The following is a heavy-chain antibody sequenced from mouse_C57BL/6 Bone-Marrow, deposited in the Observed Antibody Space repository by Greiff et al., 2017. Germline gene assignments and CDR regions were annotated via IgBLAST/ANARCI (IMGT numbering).Heavy chain of an antibody. V-gene: IGHV1-50*01. CDR1: GYTFTSYW. J-gene: IGHJ1*03. CDR2: IDPSASYT. D-gene: IGHD1-1*01. CDR3: AREGYYGSSYYWYFDV. Sequence: QVHVKQPGAELVKPGASVKLSCKASGYTFTSYWMQWVKQRPGQGLEWIGEIDPSASYTNYNQKFKGKATLTVDTSSSTAYMQLSSLTSEDSAVYYCAREGYYGSSYYWYFDVWGTGTTVTVSS.